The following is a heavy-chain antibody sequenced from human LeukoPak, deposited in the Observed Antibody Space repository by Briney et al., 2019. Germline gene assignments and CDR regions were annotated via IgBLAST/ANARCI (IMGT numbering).Heavy chain of an antibody. CDR2: INHSGST. CDR3: ARKGLLWFGELPFFDY. J-gene: IGHJ4*02. Sequence: SETLSLTCAVYGGPFSGYYWSWIRQPPGKGLEWIGEINHSGSTNYNPSLKSRATISVDTSKNQFSLKLSSVTAADTAVYYCARKGLLWFGELPFFDYWGQGTLVTVSS. V-gene: IGHV4-34*01. D-gene: IGHD3-10*01. CDR1: GGPFSGYY.